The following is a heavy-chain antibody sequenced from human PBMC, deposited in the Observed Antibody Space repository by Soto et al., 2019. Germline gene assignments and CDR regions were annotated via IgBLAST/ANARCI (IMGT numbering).Heavy chain of an antibody. Sequence: KPSETLSLTCTVSGGSISSGDYYWSWIRQPPGKGLEWIGYIYYSGSTYYNQSLKSRVTISVDTSKNQFSLKLSSVTAADTAVYYGARSNDSSGYYRLPYYFDYWGQGTQGTAPQ. CDR3: ARSNDSSGYYRLPYYFDY. V-gene: IGHV4-30-4*01. J-gene: IGHJ4*02. D-gene: IGHD3-22*01. CDR2: IYYSGST. CDR1: GGSISSGDYY.